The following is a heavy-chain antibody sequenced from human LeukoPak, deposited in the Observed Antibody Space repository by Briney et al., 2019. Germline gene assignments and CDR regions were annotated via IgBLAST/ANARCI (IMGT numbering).Heavy chain of an antibody. Sequence: GASVKVSCKPSGYTFTSYGISWVRQAPGQGLEWMGWISAYNGNTNYAQKLQGRVTMTTDTSTSTAYMELRSLRSDDTAVYYCARAGCSNTSCSHADYWGQGTLVTVSS. D-gene: IGHD2-2*01. V-gene: IGHV1-18*01. CDR3: ARAGCSNTSCSHADY. CDR2: ISAYNGNT. CDR1: GYTFTSYG. J-gene: IGHJ4*02.